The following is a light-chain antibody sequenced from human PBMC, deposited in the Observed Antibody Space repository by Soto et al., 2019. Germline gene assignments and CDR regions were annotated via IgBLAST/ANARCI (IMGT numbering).Light chain of an antibody. CDR3: QVWDTSTDHWV. Sequence: SYELSQPPPVSVAPGQTARITCGGDNIGNDRVHWYQQKPGQAPVLVVYDDSDRPSGIPERFSGSKSGKTATLTISRVEAGDEADYYCQVWDTSTDHWVFGGGTQLTVL. V-gene: IGLV3-21*02. J-gene: IGLJ3*02. CDR2: DDS. CDR1: NIGNDR.